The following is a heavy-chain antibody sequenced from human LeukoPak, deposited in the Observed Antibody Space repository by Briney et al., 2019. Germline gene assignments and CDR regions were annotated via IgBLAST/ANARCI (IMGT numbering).Heavy chain of an antibody. V-gene: IGHV3-30*03. D-gene: IGHD6-19*01. J-gene: IGHJ4*02. Sequence: GGSLRLSCAASGFTFSSYGMHWVRQAPGKGLEWVAVISYDGSNKYYADSVKGRFTISRDNSKNTVYLQMNSLRAEDTAVYYCARGGRSSAWQYFDYWGQGTLVTVSS. CDR1: GFTFSSYG. CDR2: ISYDGSNK. CDR3: ARGGRSSAWQYFDY.